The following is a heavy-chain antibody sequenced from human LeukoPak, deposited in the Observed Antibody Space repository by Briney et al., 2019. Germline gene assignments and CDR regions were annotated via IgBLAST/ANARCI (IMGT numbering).Heavy chain of an antibody. CDR3: ARCGALGWNDVVDY. D-gene: IGHD1-1*01. Sequence: PGGSLRLSCAASGFTFSNAWMSWVRQAPGKGLEWVGRIKSKTDGGTTDYAAPVKGRFTISRDNSKNTLYLQMNSLRAEDTAVYYCARCGALGWNDVVDYWGQGTLVTVSS. CDR2: IKSKTDGGTT. J-gene: IGHJ4*02. V-gene: IGHV3-15*01. CDR1: GFTFSNAW.